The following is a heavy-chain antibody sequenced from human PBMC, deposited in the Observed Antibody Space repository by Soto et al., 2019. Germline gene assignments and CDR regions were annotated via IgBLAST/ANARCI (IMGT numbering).Heavy chain of an antibody. D-gene: IGHD2-21*01. Sequence: GGSLRLSCAASGFTFNSYGMHWVRQSPGRGREWVAVISYDGSNEYYADSVKGRFTISRDNSKNTLYLQMNSLRVEDTAVYYCAKDLGYGGNSYTFDYWGQGALVTVSS. CDR2: ISYDGSNE. V-gene: IGHV3-30*18. CDR1: GFTFNSYG. J-gene: IGHJ4*02. CDR3: AKDLGYGGNSYTFDY.